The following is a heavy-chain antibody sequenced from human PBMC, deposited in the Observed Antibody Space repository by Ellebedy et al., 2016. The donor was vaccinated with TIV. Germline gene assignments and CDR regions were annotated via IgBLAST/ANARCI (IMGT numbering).Heavy chain of an antibody. CDR2: ISAYNGDT. J-gene: IGHJ5*02. D-gene: IGHD6-19*01. CDR3: ARDFSSGSWFDP. CDR1: GYTFTSYG. Sequence: ASVKVSCKASGYTFTSYGISWVRQAPGQGLEWMGWISAYNGDTNYAQKLQGRVTMTTDTSTSTAYMELRSLRSDDTAVYYCARDFSSGSWFDPWGQGTLVTVSS. V-gene: IGHV1-18*04.